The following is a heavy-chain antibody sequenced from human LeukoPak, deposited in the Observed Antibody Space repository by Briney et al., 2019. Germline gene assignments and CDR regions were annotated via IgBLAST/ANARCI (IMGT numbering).Heavy chain of an antibody. CDR2: IYTSGST. CDR3: ARDSFGERGASNWYFDL. V-gene: IGHV4-61*02. CDR1: GGSISSGSYY. Sequence: SETLSLTCTVSGGSISSGSYYWSWIRQPAGKGLEWIGRIYTSGSTNYNSSLKSRVTISVDTSKNQFSLKLSSVTAADTAVYYCARDSFGERGASNWYFDLWGRGTLVTVSS. D-gene: IGHD3-10*01. J-gene: IGHJ2*01.